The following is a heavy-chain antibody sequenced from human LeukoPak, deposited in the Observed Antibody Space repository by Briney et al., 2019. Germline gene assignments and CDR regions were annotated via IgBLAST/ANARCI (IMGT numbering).Heavy chain of an antibody. CDR2: IYYSGST. J-gene: IGHJ4*02. Sequence: SETLSLTCTVSGGSISSHFWSWIRQPPGKGLEWIGYIYYSGSTNYNPSLKSRVTISVDTSKNQFSLKLTSVTAADTAVYYCARNHYGHPLDYWGQGTLVTVSS. CDR1: GGSISSHF. CDR3: ARNHYGHPLDY. V-gene: IGHV4-59*11. D-gene: IGHD4-17*01.